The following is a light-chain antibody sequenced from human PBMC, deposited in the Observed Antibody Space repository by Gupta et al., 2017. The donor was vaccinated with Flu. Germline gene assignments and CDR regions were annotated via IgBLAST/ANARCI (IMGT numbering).Light chain of an antibody. V-gene: IGLV2-14*03. CDR1: NNDIGTSNY. CDR2: DVN. J-gene: IGLJ2*01. Sequence: APGQSITIACTGSNNDIGTSNYVSWYQRHPGKAPKLMIFDVNTRPSGVSHRFSGSKSGNTASLTISGLQAEDEADYFCSSYRASTTSAVFGGG. CDR3: SSYRASTTSAV.